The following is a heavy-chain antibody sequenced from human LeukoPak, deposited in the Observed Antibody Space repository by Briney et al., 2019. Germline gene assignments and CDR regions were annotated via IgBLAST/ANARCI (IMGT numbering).Heavy chain of an antibody. CDR2: INPNSGGT. J-gene: IGHJ5*02. CDR1: GYIFATHG. Sequence: GASVKVSCKAPGYIFATHGIAWVRQAPGQGLEWMGWINPNSGGTNYAQKFQGRVTMTRDTSISTAYMELSRLRSDDTAVYYCARTNYYDSSGYDPWGQGTLVTVSS. CDR3: ARTNYYDSSGYDP. D-gene: IGHD3-22*01. V-gene: IGHV1-2*02.